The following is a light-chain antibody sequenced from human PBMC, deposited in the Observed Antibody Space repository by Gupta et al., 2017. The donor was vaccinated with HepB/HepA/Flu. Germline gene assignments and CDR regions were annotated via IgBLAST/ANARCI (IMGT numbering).Light chain of an antibody. J-gene: IGLJ1*01. Sequence: QSALTQPASVSGSPGQSITISCTGTRNDVGNYDLVSWYQQHPGKAPNCFIYEVSQRPSGVSNRFSGSKSGNTASLTISGLQAEEEADYYCCSYEGRSNRYVFGTGTKVTVL. V-gene: IGLV2-23*02. CDR2: EVS. CDR3: CSYEGRSNRYV. CDR1: RNDVGNYDL.